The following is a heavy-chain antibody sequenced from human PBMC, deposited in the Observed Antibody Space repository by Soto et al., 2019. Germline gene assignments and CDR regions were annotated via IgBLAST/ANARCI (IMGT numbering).Heavy chain of an antibody. D-gene: IGHD2-21*02. CDR1: GYTFTSYA. Sequence: AAVKVSCKGSGYTFTSYAMHWVRQAPGQRLEWMGWINAVNGNTKYSQKFQGRVTITRDTSASTAYMELSSLRSEDTAVYYCARDLKEVTSNWFDPWGQGTLVTVSS. V-gene: IGHV1-3*01. J-gene: IGHJ5*02. CDR3: ARDLKEVTSNWFDP. CDR2: INAVNGNT.